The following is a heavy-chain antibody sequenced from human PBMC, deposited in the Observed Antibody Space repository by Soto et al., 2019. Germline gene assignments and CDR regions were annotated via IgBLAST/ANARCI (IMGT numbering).Heavy chain of an antibody. CDR1: GGSFSGYY. J-gene: IGHJ4*02. D-gene: IGHD3-10*01. CDR3: ERGYGRNFDY. V-gene: IGHV4-34*01. Sequence: SETLSLTCAVYGGSFSGYYWNWIRQPPGKGLEWIGEINHSGSTNYNPSLKSRVTISVDTSKNQFSLRLSSVTAADTAVYYCERGYGRNFDYWGQGTLVTVS. CDR2: INHSGST.